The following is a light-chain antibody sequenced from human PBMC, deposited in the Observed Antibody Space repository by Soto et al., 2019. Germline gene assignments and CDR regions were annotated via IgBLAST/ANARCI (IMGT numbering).Light chain of an antibody. J-gene: IGKJ5*01. CDR2: AAS. V-gene: IGKV1-39*01. Sequence: DIQLTQSPSSLSASVGDRVTITCRESQSISNYLNWYQYRPGKAPNLLIYAASSLQSGVPSRFSGSESGTHFTLTITSLQPEDSATYYCQQSYSTPITFGQGTRLEIK. CDR3: QQSYSTPIT. CDR1: QSISNY.